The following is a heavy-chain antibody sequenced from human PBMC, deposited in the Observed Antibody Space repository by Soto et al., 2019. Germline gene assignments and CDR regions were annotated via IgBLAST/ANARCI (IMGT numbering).Heavy chain of an antibody. CDR2: INHSGST. CDR1: GGSFSGYY. Sequence: QVQLQQWGAGLLKPSETLSLTCAVSGGSFSGYYWSWIRQPPGKGLEWIGEINHSGSTNYNPSLKSRVTIAVDTSKNQFSLKLSSVTAAETAVYYCARVTGRDYYGMDVWGQGTTVTVSS. CDR3: ARVTGRDYYGMDV. J-gene: IGHJ6*02. V-gene: IGHV4-34*01.